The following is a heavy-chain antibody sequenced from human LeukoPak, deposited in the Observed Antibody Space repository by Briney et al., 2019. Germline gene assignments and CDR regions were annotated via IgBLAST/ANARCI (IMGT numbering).Heavy chain of an antibody. CDR1: GGSFSTYY. V-gene: IGHV4-34*01. D-gene: IGHD3-10*01. J-gene: IGHJ4*02. CDR2: INHSGIT. CDR3: ARGEPGGRDY. Sequence: SETLSLTCAVYGGSFSTYYWNWIRQPPGKGLEWIGEINHSGITNYNPSIKSRVIISVDTSKKQSSLRLTSVTAADTAVYYCARGEPGGRDYWGQGTLVTVSS.